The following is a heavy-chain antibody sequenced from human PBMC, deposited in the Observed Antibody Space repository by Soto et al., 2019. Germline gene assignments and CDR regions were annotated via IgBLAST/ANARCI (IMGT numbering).Heavy chain of an antibody. D-gene: IGHD3-3*01. V-gene: IGHV4-39*07. CDR2: MYYSGST. Sequence: PSETLSLTCTVSGGSISSSNYFWGWIRQPPGKGLEWIGSMYYSGSTYYNPSLKSRVTISVDTSKNQFSLKLSSVTAADTAVYYCARWWSGSRQGFDPWGQGTLVTVSS. CDR3: ARWWSGSRQGFDP. J-gene: IGHJ5*02. CDR1: GGSISSSNYF.